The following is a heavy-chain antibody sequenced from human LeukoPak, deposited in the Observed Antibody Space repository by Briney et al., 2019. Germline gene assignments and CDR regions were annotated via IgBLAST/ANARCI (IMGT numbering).Heavy chain of an antibody. Sequence: PGGSLRLFCAASGFTFSSYGMHWVRQAPGKGLEWVAVISYDGSNKYYADSVKGRFTISRDNSKNTLYLQMNSLRAEDTAVYYCAKEVIAAAAPDYWGQGTLVTVSS. V-gene: IGHV3-30*18. CDR3: AKEVIAAAAPDY. CDR2: ISYDGSNK. CDR1: GFTFSSYG. J-gene: IGHJ4*02. D-gene: IGHD6-13*01.